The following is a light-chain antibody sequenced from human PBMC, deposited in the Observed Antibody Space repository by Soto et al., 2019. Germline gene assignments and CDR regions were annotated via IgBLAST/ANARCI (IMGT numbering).Light chain of an antibody. CDR2: DAS. CDR1: QSVDNY. CDR3: QQRSNWPPHYS. V-gene: IGKV3-11*01. Sequence: EVVLTQSPGTLSLSPGERATLSCRASQSVDNYLAWYQHKLGQAPRLLIYDASNRATGIPARFSGSGSGTDFTLTITSLEPEDFAVYYCQQRSNWPPHYSFGQGTKLEIK. J-gene: IGKJ2*03.